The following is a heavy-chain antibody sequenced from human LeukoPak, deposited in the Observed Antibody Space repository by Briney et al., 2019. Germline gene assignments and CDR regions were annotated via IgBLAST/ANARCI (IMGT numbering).Heavy chain of an antibody. J-gene: IGHJ4*02. CDR1: GGSFSGYY. CDR2: INHSGST. V-gene: IGHV4-34*01. CDR3: ARGPSNDY. Sequence: PSGTLSLTCAVFGGSFSGYYWSWIRQPPGKGLEWIGEINHSGSTNYNPSLKSRVTISVDTSKNQFSLKLSSVTAADTAVYYCARGPSNDYWGQGTLVTVSS.